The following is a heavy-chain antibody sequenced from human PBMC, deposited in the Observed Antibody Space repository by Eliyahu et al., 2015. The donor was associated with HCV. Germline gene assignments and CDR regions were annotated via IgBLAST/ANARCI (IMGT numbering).Heavy chain of an antibody. Sequence: STSGMCVSWIRQPPGKALEWLALIDWDDDKYYSTSLKTRLTVSKDTSKNQVVLTMTNMDPVDTATYYCARLYFKPPEDFFDYWGQGTLVTVSS. V-gene: IGHV2-70*01. J-gene: IGHJ4*02. CDR3: ARLYFKPPEDFFDY. CDR2: IDWDDDK. CDR1: STSGMC. D-gene: IGHD2/OR15-2a*01.